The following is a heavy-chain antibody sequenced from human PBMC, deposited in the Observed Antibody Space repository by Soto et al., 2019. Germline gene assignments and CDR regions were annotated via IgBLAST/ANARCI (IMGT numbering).Heavy chain of an antibody. CDR2: ISGSGGRT. J-gene: IGHJ4*02. D-gene: IGHD5-12*01. V-gene: IGHV3-23*01. Sequence: GGSLRLSCAASGFTFSSYAMSWVRQAPGKGLEWVSTISGSGGRTFYADSVKGRFTIPRDNSKNTLSLQMNSLRAEDTAVYYCAKRAQIYDPGYYFDFWGQGTPVTVSS. CDR1: GFTFSSYA. CDR3: AKRAQIYDPGYYFDF.